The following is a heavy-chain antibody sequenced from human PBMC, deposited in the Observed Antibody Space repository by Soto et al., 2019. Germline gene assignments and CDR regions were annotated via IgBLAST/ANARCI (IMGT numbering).Heavy chain of an antibody. CDR2: IHYSGTA. Sequence: QVHLQESGPGLVRPSETLSLTCTVSGDSVSNHFWSWIRQPPGKGLEWIAFIHYSGTANYNPSLKSRVTISVDTPKNQFPLRLTSVTAADTAVYYCARHPRTSGGERTFDYWGQGTMVAVSS. V-gene: IGHV4-59*08. J-gene: IGHJ4*02. D-gene: IGHD2-21*01. CDR3: ARHPRTSGGERTFDY. CDR1: GDSVSNHF.